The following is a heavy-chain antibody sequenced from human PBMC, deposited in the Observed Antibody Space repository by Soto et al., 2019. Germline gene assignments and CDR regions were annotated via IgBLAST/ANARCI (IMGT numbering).Heavy chain of an antibody. J-gene: IGHJ3*02. CDR3: ANLETGRWDI. D-gene: IGHD3-10*01. V-gene: IGHV3-9*01. Sequence: EVQLVESGGGLVQPGRSLRLSCAASGFTFDDYAMHWVRQAPGKGLEWVSGISWNSGSIGYADSVKGRFTISRDNAKNSLYLQMNSLRAEDTALYYCANLETGRWDIWGQGTMVTVSS. CDR2: ISWNSGSI. CDR1: GFTFDDYA.